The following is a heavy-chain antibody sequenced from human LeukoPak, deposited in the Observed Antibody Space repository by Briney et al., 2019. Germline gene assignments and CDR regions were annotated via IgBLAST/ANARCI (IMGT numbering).Heavy chain of an antibody. D-gene: IGHD2-15*01. CDR3: AKEDTVGGYGY. CDR2: ISWNSGSI. Sequence: GGSLRLSCAASGFTFDDYAMHWVRQAPGKGLEWVSGISWNSGSIGYADSVKGRFTISRDNAKNSLYLQMSSLRAEDTALYYCAKEDTVGGYGYWGQGTLVTVSS. CDR1: GFTFDDYA. V-gene: IGHV3-9*01. J-gene: IGHJ4*02.